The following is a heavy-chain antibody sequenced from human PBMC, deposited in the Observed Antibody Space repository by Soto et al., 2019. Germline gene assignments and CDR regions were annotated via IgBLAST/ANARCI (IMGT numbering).Heavy chain of an antibody. D-gene: IGHD2-15*01. V-gene: IGHV3-23*01. J-gene: IGHJ6*02. Sequence: GGSLRLSCAASGFTFSSYAMSWVRQAPGKGLEWVSAISGSGGSTYYADSVKGRFTISRDNSKNTLYLQMNSLRAEDRAVYYCAKSFDVVVVAATLAYYYGMDVWGQGTTVTVSS. CDR1: GFTFSSYA. CDR3: AKSFDVVVVAATLAYYYGMDV. CDR2: ISGSGGST.